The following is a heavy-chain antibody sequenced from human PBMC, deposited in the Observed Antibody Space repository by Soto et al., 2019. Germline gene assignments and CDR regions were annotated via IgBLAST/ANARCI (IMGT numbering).Heavy chain of an antibody. CDR3: ARVATVTLNLYYYYYMDV. V-gene: IGHV3-7*01. J-gene: IGHJ6*03. CDR1: GFTFSSYW. D-gene: IGHD4-17*01. CDR2: IKQDGSEK. Sequence: GGSLRLSCAASGFTFSSYWMSWVRQAPGKGLEWVANIKQDGSEKYYVDSVKGRFTISRDNAKNSLYLQMNSLRAEDTAVYYCARVATVTLNLYYYYYMDVWGKGTTVTVSS.